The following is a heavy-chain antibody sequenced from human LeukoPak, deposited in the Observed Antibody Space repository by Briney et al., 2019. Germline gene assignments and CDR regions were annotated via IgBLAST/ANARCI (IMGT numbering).Heavy chain of an antibody. J-gene: IGHJ4*02. CDR1: GGSISSGGYY. CDR2: IYYSGDT. V-gene: IGHV4-61*08. Sequence: SETLSLTCTVSGGSISSGGYYWSWIRQHPGKGLEWIGYIYYSGDTNYNPSLQSRVTISLDTSKNQFSLKLSSVTAADTAVYYCARRSGDFWSNYYHFDYWGQGILVTVSS. D-gene: IGHD3-3*01. CDR3: ARRSGDFWSNYYHFDY.